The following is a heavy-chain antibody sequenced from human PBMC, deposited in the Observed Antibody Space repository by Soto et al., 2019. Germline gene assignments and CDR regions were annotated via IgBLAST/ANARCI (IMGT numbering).Heavy chain of an antibody. CDR1: GFSFSTSGVG. Sequence: QITLRESGPQLVKPTQTLTLTCTFSGFSFSTSGVGVGWIRQPPGKALEWLALIYWDEDKRYSPSLKSRLTKTAVNYKNHVVPTMTNMDPVDTATYYCVEGRTAHIAGHWGQGTLVTVSS. V-gene: IGHV2-5*02. CDR2: IYWDEDK. CDR3: VEGRTAHIAGH. J-gene: IGHJ1*01. D-gene: IGHD2-21*01.